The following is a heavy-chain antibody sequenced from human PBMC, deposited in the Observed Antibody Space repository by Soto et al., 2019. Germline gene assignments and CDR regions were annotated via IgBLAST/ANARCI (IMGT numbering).Heavy chain of an antibody. Sequence: GGSLRLSCAASGFTFSSYEMNWVRQAPGKGLEWVSYISSSGSTIYYADSVKGRFTISRDNAKNSLYLQMNSLRAEDTAVYYCARVKGLPNHFYYYFYMDVWGKGTTVTVSS. D-gene: IGHD2-15*01. CDR1: GFTFSSYE. CDR2: ISSSGSTI. V-gene: IGHV3-48*03. CDR3: ARVKGLPNHFYYYFYMDV. J-gene: IGHJ6*03.